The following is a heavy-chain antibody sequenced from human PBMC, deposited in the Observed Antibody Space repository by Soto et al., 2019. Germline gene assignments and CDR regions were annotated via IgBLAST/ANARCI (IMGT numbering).Heavy chain of an antibody. J-gene: IGHJ3*02. CDR3: ASGYDFWSGHNLKDAFDI. D-gene: IGHD3-3*01. CDR1: GYSFTSYW. CDR2: IYPGDSDT. V-gene: IGHV5-51*01. Sequence: GESLKISCKGSGYSFTSYWIGWVRQMPGKGLEWMGIIYPGDSDTRYSPSFQGQVTISADKSISTAYLQWSSLKASDTAMYYCASGYDFWSGHNLKDAFDIWGQGTMVTVSS.